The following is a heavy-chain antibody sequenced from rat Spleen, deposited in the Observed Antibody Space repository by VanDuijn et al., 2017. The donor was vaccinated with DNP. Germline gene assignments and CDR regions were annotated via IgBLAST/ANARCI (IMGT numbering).Heavy chain of an antibody. CDR3: VTRAPGDYYYGGYFDY. D-gene: IGHD1-6*01. CDR2: ISPSGANI. J-gene: IGHJ2*01. Sequence: EVQLVESGGGLVQPERSLKISCVASEFTFSRSDVAWVRQAPTRGLEWVASISPSGANIYYRDSVKGRFTISRDIPKSTLYLQMDSLRSEDTATYYCVTRAPGDYYYGGYFDYWGKESWSQSPQ. CDR1: EFTFSRSD. V-gene: IGHV5-19*01.